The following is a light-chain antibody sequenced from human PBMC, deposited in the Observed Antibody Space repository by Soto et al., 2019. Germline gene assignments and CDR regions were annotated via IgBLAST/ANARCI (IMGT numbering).Light chain of an antibody. Sequence: GDRVTITCRASQGISTYLAWYLQRPGKAPKLLIYGASTLQSGVPSRFSGSGSGTEFTLTISNLQPEDFGTYYCQQLNSDWYAFGQGTKLEIK. V-gene: IGKV1-9*01. CDR1: QGISTY. CDR2: GAS. CDR3: QQLNSDWYA. J-gene: IGKJ2*01.